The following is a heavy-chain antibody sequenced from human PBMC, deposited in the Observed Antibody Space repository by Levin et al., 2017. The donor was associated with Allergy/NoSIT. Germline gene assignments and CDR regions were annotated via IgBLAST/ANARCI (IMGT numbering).Heavy chain of an antibody. Sequence: GESLKISCAASGFTFSSYGMHWVRQAPGKGLEWVAVIWYDGSNKYYADSVKGRFTISRDNSKNTLYLQMNSLRAEDTAVYYCARLRLGPHLDYWGQGTLVTVSS. V-gene: IGHV3-33*01. D-gene: IGHD3-10*01. CDR3: ARLRLGPHLDY. J-gene: IGHJ4*02. CDR1: GFTFSSYG. CDR2: IWYDGSNK.